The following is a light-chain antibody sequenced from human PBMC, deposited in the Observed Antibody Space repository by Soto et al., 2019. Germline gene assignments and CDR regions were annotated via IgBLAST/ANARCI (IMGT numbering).Light chain of an antibody. CDR1: ESVSYSY. Sequence: EIVLTQSPATMSLSPGERATLSCGASESVSYSYVAWYQLKGGLAPRLLIHDASTRASGIPDRFSDSKSGTDFTLTIRGLEPEDAAVYYFQQYGSSPITFGQGTRLEIK. CDR2: DAS. V-gene: IGKV3D-20*01. CDR3: QQYGSSPIT. J-gene: IGKJ5*01.